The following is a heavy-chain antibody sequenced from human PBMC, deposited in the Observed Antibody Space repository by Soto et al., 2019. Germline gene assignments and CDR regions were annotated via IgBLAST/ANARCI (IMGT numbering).Heavy chain of an antibody. V-gene: IGHV3-30*18. J-gene: IGHJ6*02. Sequence: GGSLRLSCAASVFTFISYGMHWVRQAPGKGLEWVAVISYDGSNKYYADSVKGRFTISRDNSKNTLYLQMNSLRAEDTAVYYCAKVRVPKTGDKYYYYYYGMDVWGQGTTVTVSS. D-gene: IGHD7-27*01. CDR3: AKVRVPKTGDKYYYYYYGMDV. CDR2: ISYDGSNK. CDR1: VFTFISYG.